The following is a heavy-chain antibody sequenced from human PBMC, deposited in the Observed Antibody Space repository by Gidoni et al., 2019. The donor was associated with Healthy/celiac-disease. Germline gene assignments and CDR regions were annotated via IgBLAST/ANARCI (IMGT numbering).Heavy chain of an antibody. CDR2: ISCSGGST. CDR3: ARSTFFDY. J-gene: IGHJ4*02. V-gene: IGHV3-23*01. Sequence: SAISCSGGSTYYADSVKCRFTISRDNSKNTLYLQMNSLRAEDTAVYYCARSTFFDYWGQGTLVTVSS. D-gene: IGHD4-4*01.